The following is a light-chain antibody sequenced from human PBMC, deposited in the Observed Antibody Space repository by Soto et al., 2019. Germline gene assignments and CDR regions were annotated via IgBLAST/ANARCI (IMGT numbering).Light chain of an antibody. CDR2: EVT. CDR3: SSYAGSNNFV. J-gene: IGLJ1*01. Sequence: QSALTQPPSASGFPGQSVTISCTGTSSDVGYYDYVSWYQQHPGKAPKLVIYEVTKRPSGVPDRVSASKSGNTASLTVSGLRAEDEADSYCSSYAGSNNFVFGSETKLTVL. CDR1: SSDVGYYDY. V-gene: IGLV2-8*01.